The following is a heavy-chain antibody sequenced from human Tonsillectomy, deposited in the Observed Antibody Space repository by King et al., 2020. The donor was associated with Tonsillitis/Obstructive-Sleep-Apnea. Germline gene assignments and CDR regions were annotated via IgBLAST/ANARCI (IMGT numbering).Heavy chain of an antibody. CDR2: IFNAGNT. CDR1: GGSISSYY. V-gene: IGHV4-59*01. D-gene: IGHD2-21*01. J-gene: IGHJ1*01. Sequence: VQLQESGPGLVKPSETLSLSCTGSGGSISSYYWSWIRQPPGKGLELMGHIFNAGNTSYNPSFKTRVAMSVDTSKNQFSLKLTSVTAADTAVYYCARYAYCGGDCYSGHFQHWGQGTLVTVSP. CDR3: ARYAYCGGDCYSGHFQH.